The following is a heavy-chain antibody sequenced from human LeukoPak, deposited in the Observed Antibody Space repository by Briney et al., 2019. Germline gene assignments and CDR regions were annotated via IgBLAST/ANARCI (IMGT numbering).Heavy chain of an antibody. CDR3: ARLRDGRWLLEY. J-gene: IGHJ4*02. CDR2: IYYSGST. D-gene: IGHD5-24*01. CDR1: GGSISSYY. Sequence: SETLSLTCTVSGGSISSYYWSWIRQPPGKGLEWIGYIYYSGSTNYNPSLKSRVTISVDTSKNQFSLKLSSVTAADTAVYYCARLRDGRWLLEYWGQGTLVTVSS. V-gene: IGHV4-59*08.